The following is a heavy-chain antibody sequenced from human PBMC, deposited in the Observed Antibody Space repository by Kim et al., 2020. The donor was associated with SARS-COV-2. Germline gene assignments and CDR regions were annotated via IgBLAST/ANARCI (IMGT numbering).Heavy chain of an antibody. Sequence: GGSLRLSCAASGFTFSSYAMSWVRQAPGKGLEWVSAISGSGGSTYYADSVKSRFTISRDNSKNTLYLQMNSLRAEDTAVYYCAKVTEPHDFWSGYTDYYYYMDVWGKGTTVTVSS. J-gene: IGHJ6*03. CDR3: AKVTEPHDFWSGYTDYYYYMDV. CDR2: ISGSGGST. V-gene: IGHV3-23*01. D-gene: IGHD3-3*01. CDR1: GFTFSSYA.